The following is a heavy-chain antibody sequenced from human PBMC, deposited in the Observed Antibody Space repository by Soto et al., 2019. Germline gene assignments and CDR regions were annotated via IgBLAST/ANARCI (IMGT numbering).Heavy chain of an antibody. CDR1: GYTFTIYG. J-gene: IGHJ4*02. CDR2: ISAYNGNT. D-gene: IGHD6-19*01. V-gene: IGHV1-18*01. CDR3: ARDVGIAVAGTFDY. Sequence: GASVKVSCKASGYTFTIYGISWVRQAPGQGLEWMGWISAYNGNTNYAQKLQGRVTMTTDTSTSTAYMELRSLRSDDTAVYYCARDVGIAVAGTFDYWGQGTLVTVSS.